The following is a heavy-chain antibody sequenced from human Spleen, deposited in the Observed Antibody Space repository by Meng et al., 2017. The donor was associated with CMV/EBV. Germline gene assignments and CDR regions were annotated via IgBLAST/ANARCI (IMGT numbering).Heavy chain of an antibody. D-gene: IGHD2-8*01. CDR2: IIPISGAPNHA. V-gene: IGHV1-69*05. CDR3: ASPNLNAFDV. CDR1: GGTLSGYG. J-gene: IGHJ3*01. Sequence: SVKVSCKASGGTLSGYGISWVRQAPGQGLEWMGGIIPISGAPNHANYAQKFQGRVTITTDESTSTTYMELSSLRSEDTAVYYCASPNLNAFDVWGQGTMVTVSS.